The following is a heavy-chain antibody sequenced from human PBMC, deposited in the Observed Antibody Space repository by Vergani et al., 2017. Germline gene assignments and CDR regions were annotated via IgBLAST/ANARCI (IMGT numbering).Heavy chain of an antibody. Sequence: QVQLQQWGGGLLKPSETLSLTCVVNGGYFTSYHWTWIRQSPGEGLEWVGDIDHTGRPDYNPSLKSRLTMSEDNSRNQFSLTLNSVTATDTAIYFCARVNTETNGHLYYYYYMDVWGQGTAVTVS. CDR1: GGYFTSYH. V-gene: IGHV4-34*01. D-gene: IGHD4-11*01. J-gene: IGHJ6*03. CDR2: IDHTGRP. CDR3: ARVNTETNGHLYYYYYMDV.